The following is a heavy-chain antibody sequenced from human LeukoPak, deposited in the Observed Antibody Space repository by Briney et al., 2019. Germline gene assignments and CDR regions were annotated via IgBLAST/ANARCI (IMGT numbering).Heavy chain of an antibody. V-gene: IGHV4-59*11. CDR1: ADSLRSHY. CDR2: VNFGGNT. J-gene: IGHJ4*02. D-gene: IGHD6-19*01. CDR3: SRGVGSGFPYYFDS. Sequence: SETLSLTCSVSADSLRSHYWNWIRQPPGGGLEWIASVNFGGNTNYNPSLKSRVSILMDTSKNQFSLHMSPVTAADTAFYFCSRGVGSGFPYYFDSWGQGILVTVSS.